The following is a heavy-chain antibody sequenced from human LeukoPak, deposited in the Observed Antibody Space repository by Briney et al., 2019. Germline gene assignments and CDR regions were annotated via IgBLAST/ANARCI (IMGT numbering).Heavy chain of an antibody. J-gene: IGHJ4*02. CDR3: AKSLARRETDFYDSSGYYHQRGFDY. V-gene: IGHV3-30*18. Sequence: GGSLRLSCAASGFTFSSYGMHWVRQAPGKGLEWVAVISYDGSNKYYADSVKGRFTISRDNSKNTLYLQMNSLRAEDTAVYYCAKSLARRETDFYDSSGYYHQRGFDYWGQGALVTVSS. CDR1: GFTFSSYG. D-gene: IGHD3-22*01. CDR2: ISYDGSNK.